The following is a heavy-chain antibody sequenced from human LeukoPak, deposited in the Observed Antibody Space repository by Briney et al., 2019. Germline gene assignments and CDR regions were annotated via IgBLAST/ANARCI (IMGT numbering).Heavy chain of an antibody. D-gene: IGHD5-12*01. J-gene: IGHJ4*02. CDR2: ISSSGSTI. Sequence: SGGSLRLSCAASGFTFSSYEMNWVRQAPGKGLEWVSYISSSGSTIYYADSVKGRFTISRDNAKNSLYLQMNSLRAEDTAVYYCARVLKWLGTFFDYWGQGTLVTVSS. CDR1: GFTFSSYE. V-gene: IGHV3-48*03. CDR3: ARVLKWLGTFFDY.